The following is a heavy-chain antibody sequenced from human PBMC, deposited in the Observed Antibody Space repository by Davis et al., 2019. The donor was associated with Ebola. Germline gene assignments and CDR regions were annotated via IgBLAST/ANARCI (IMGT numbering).Heavy chain of an antibody. CDR3: ARGLLQLQRSTLDV. CDR2: ISSDGSTT. CDR1: GFTFSSYW. Sequence: GESLKISCAASGFTFSSYWMSWVRQAPGKGLVWVSHISSDGSTTAYADSVKGRFTISRDDAKNTLYLQMDSLRADDTAVYYCARGLLQLQRSTLDVWGQGTTVTVSS. D-gene: IGHD1-1*01. J-gene: IGHJ6*02. V-gene: IGHV3-74*01.